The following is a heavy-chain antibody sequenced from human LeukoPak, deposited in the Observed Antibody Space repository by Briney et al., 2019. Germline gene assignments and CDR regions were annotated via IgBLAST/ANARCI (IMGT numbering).Heavy chain of an antibody. V-gene: IGHV4-4*07. J-gene: IGHJ6*02. CDR3: ARGTFKDGLDV. CDR2: IHSSGSI. CDR1: GCSFSRFD. Sequence: SETLSVTCNASGCSFSRFDRSWIRQPAGKGLDWIGRIHSSGSINHNPSLKSRVTLSVDTSKNQFSLKLDSVDAADTAVYYCARGTFKDGLDVWGQGTTVTVSS. D-gene: IGHD2/OR15-2a*01.